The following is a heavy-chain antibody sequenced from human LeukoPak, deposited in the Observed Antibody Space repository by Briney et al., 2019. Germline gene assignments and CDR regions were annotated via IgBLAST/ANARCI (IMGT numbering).Heavy chain of an antibody. CDR3: ARRYNSRYYYYYYMDV. CDR2: LLGHGGRT. CDR1: GFTFSRYA. V-gene: IGHV3-23*01. D-gene: IGHD1-20*01. J-gene: IGHJ6*03. Sequence: GGSQRLSYAASGFTFSRYAMSWVREAPGKGPEWVSALLGHGGRTYYADSVKGRLTISRDNSKNTMYLQMNSLRADDTALYYCARRYNSRYYYYYYMDVWGKGTTVTVSS.